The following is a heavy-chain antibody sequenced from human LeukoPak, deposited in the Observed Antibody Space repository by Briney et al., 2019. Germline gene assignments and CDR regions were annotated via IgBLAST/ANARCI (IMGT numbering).Heavy chain of an antibody. CDR1: GFTFDDYA. Sequence: GGSLRLSCAASGFTFDDYAMHWVRRAPGKGLEWVSGISRNSVSIGYADFVKGRFTISRDNAKNSLYLQMNSLSAEDTALYYCAKDKGGNSRYYYYYYGMDVWGQGTTVTVSS. CDR3: AKDKGGNSRYYYYYYGMDV. CDR2: ISRNSVSI. D-gene: IGHD4-23*01. V-gene: IGHV3-9*01. J-gene: IGHJ6*02.